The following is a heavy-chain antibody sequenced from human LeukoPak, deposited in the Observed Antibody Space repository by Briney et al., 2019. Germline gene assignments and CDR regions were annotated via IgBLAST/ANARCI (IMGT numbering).Heavy chain of an antibody. Sequence: GGSLRLSCAASGFTFSSYGMHWVRQAPGKGLEWVAVIWYDGSNKYYADSVKGRFTISRDNAKNSLYLQMNSLRAEDTAVYYCAREGGGYCSSTSCYRGYYFDYWGQGTLVTVSS. D-gene: IGHD2-2*01. V-gene: IGHV3-33*01. CDR3: AREGGGYCSSTSCYRGYYFDY. CDR1: GFTFSSYG. J-gene: IGHJ4*02. CDR2: IWYDGSNK.